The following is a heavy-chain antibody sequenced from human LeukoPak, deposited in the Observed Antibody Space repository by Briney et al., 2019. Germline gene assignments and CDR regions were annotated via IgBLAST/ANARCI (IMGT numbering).Heavy chain of an antibody. CDR1: GGSISSRGYS. J-gene: IGHJ2*01. D-gene: IGHD1-26*01. CDR3: AREIFSGTYGDGKYFDL. V-gene: IGHV4-30-4*07. CDR2: IYYSGST. Sequence: KASETLSLTCAVSGGSISSRGYSWSWIRQPPGKGLEWIGYIYYSGSTYYNPSLKSRITISVDTSKNQFSLKLSFVTAADTAVYYCAREIFSGTYGDGKYFDLWGRGNLVTVSS.